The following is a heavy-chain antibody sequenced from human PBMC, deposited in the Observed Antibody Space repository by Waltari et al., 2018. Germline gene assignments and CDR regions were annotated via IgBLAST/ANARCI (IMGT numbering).Heavy chain of an antibody. J-gene: IGHJ3*02. CDR3: ARVSDSRDAFDI. CDR1: GGSISSSSYY. V-gene: IGHV4-39*07. CDR2: IYYSGST. D-gene: IGHD3-10*01. Sequence: QLQLQESGPGLVKPSETLSLTCTVSGGSISSSSYYWGWIRPPPGKWLEWIGSIYYSGSTYYTPSPKSRVTISVDTSKNQFSLKLSSVTAADTAVYYCARVSDSRDAFDIWGQGTMVTVSS.